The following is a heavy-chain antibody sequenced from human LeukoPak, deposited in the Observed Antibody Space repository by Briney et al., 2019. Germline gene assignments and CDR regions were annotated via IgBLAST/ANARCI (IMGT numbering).Heavy chain of an antibody. CDR3: ARVKGTSTGAFEI. CDR2: ISSSSSYI. Sequence: PGGSLRLSCAASGFTFSSYSMNSVRQAPGKGLEWVSSISSSSSYIYYADSVKGRFTISRNNTTNSLYLQMNSLRAEDTAVYYCARVKGTSTGAFEIWGQGTMVTASS. J-gene: IGHJ3*02. CDR1: GFTFSSYS. D-gene: IGHD1-1*01. V-gene: IGHV3-21*01.